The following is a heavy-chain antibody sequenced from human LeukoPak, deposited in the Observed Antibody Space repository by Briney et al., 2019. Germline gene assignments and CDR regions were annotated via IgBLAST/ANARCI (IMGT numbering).Heavy chain of an antibody. V-gene: IGHV1-24*01. J-gene: IGHJ4*02. CDR1: GYTLTELS. CDR2: FDPEDGET. Sequence: ASVKVSCKVSGYTLTELSMHWVRQAPGKGREWMGGFDPEDGETIYAQKFQGRVTMTEDTSTDTAYMELSSLRSEDTAVYYCATEEIISASGLYWGQGTLVTVSS. CDR3: ATEEIISASGLY. D-gene: IGHD2-2*01.